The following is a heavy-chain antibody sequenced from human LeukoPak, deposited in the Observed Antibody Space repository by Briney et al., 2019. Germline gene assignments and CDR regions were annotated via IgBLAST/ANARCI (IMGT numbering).Heavy chain of an antibody. D-gene: IGHD3-9*01. CDR2: ISSSSSYI. V-gene: IGHV3-21*01. Sequence: GGSLRLSCAASGFTFSSYSMNRVRQAPGKGLEWVSSISSSSSYIYYADSVKGRFTISRDNAKNSLYLQMNSLRAEDTAVYYCARDLTGTSFGYWGQGTLVTVSS. CDR1: GFTFSSYS. CDR3: ARDLTGTSFGY. J-gene: IGHJ4*02.